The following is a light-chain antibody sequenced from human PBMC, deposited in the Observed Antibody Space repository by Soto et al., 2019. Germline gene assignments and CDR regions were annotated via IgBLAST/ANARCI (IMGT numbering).Light chain of an antibody. CDR2: QAS. CDR3: RHYNSYSET. CDR1: QSISTW. J-gene: IGKJ1*01. V-gene: IGKV1-5*03. Sequence: DIQMNQSPSTLSASVGDRVSITCRASQSISTWLAWYQQKPGKAPKLLIYQASSLESGVPSRFSGSGSGTEFTLTISSLQPDDFATYYCRHYNSYSETFGQGTKVEIK.